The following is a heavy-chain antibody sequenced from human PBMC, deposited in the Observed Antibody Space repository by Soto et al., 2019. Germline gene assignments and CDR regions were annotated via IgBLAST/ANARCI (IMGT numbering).Heavy chain of an antibody. CDR2: ISGSGGST. D-gene: IGHD3-10*01. Sequence: GESLKISCAASGFTFSRYAMSWVRQAPGKGLEWVSAISGSGGSTYYADSVKGRFNISRDNSKNTMYLQMNSLRAEDTAVYYCAKTTGITMVRGRRVPYGMDVWGQGTTVTVSS. V-gene: IGHV3-23*01. CDR1: GFTFSRYA. J-gene: IGHJ6*02. CDR3: AKTTGITMVRGRRVPYGMDV.